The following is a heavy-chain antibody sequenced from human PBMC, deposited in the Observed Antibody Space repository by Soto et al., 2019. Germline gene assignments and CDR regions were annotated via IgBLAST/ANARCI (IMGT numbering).Heavy chain of an antibody. CDR1: GFTFSSYG. Sequence: GGSLRLSCAASGFTFSSYGMHWARQAPGKGLEWVAVISYDGSNKYYAGSVKGRFTISRDNSKNTLYLQMNSLRAEHTAVYYCAKSSYYDSSGYPLFDYWGQGTLVTVSS. D-gene: IGHD3-22*01. J-gene: IGHJ4*02. CDR2: ISYDGSNK. V-gene: IGHV3-30*18. CDR3: AKSSYYDSSGYPLFDY.